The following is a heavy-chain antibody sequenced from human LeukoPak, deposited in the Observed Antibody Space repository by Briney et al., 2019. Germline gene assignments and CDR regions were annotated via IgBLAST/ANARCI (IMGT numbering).Heavy chain of an antibody. D-gene: IGHD3-9*01. Sequence: PSETLSLTCTVSGGSFSSYYWSWIRQPPGKGLEWIGYIYSSGNTYYNPSLKSRVTISIDTSKKQFSLKVSSVTAADTAVYYCARAGEGYHDIRRYPSAETFYYMDVWGTGTTVAVSS. V-gene: IGHV4-59*01. J-gene: IGHJ6*03. CDR2: IYSSGNT. CDR3: ARAGEGYHDIRRYPSAETFYYMDV. CDR1: GGSFSSYY.